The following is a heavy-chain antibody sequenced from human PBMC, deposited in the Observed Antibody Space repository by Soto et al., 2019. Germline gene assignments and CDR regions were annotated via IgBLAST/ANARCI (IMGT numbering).Heavy chain of an antibody. J-gene: IGHJ5*02. V-gene: IGHV1-2*02. CDR3: ARLTGIAAAGWFDP. Sequence: ASVKVSCKASGYTFTGYYMHWVRQAPGQGLEWMGWINPNSGGTNYAQKFQGRVTMTRDTSISTAYMELSRLRSDDTAVYYCARLTGIAAAGWFDPWGQGTLVTVSS. CDR1: GYTFTGYY. CDR2: INPNSGGT. D-gene: IGHD6-13*01.